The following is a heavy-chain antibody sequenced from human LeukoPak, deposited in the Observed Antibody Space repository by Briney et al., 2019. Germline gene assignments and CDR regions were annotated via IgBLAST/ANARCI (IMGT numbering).Heavy chain of an antibody. Sequence: SETLSLTCTVSGGSISSYYWSWIRQPPGKGLEWIGYIYYSGSTNYNPSLKSRVTISVDTSKNQFSLKLSSVTAADTAVYYCARAEKNYFGSGSRNRFHPWGQGTLVNVPS. V-gene: IGHV4-59*01. CDR3: ARAEKNYFGSGSRNRFHP. J-gene: IGHJ5*02. CDR2: IYYSGST. D-gene: IGHD3-10*01. CDR1: GGSISSYY.